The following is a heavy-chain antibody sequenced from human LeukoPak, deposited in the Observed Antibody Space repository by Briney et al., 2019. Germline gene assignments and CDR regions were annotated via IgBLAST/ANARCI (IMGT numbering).Heavy chain of an antibody. CDR2: TYYRSKWYN. CDR1: GDSVSSNSAA. Sequence: SQTLSLTCAISGDSVSSNSAAWNWISQSPSRGLEWLGRTYYRSKWYNDYAVSVKSRITLNPDTSKNQFSLQLNSVTPEVTAVYYCARQVAGRRGFDYWGQGTLVSVSS. V-gene: IGHV6-1*01. D-gene: IGHD6-19*01. CDR3: ARQVAGRRGFDY. J-gene: IGHJ4*02.